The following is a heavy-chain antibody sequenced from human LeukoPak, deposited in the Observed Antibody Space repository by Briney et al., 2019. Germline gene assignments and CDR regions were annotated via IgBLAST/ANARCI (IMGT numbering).Heavy chain of an antibody. D-gene: IGHD5-18*01. CDR2: IYYRGNT. CDR1: GGSVTATTYY. J-gene: IGHJ3*02. V-gene: IGHV4-39*01. Sequence: SETLSLTCTVSGGSVTATTYYWGWIRQPPGKGLEWIGSIYYRGNTYYNPSLKSRVTMSVDTSKNQFSLKLSSVTAADTAVYYCARVEIQLWSTASYDAFDIWGQGTMVTVSS. CDR3: ARVEIQLWSTASYDAFDI.